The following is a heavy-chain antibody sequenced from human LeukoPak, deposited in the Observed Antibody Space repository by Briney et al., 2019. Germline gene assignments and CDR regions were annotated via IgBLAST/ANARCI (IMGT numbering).Heavy chain of an antibody. CDR1: GFTFDEYG. D-gene: IGHD1-26*01. V-gene: IGHV3-20*04. Sequence: GGSLRLSCAASGFTFDEYGMSWVRQAPGKGLEWVSSINWDGGSTAYADSVQGRFTISRDNAKNSLHLQIKSLRAEDTALYYCARDSFSGSSLDYWGRGTLVSVSS. J-gene: IGHJ4*02. CDR2: INWDGGST. CDR3: ARDSFSGSSLDY.